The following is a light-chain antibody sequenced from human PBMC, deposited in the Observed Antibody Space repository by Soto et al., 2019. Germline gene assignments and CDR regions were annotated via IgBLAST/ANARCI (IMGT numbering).Light chain of an antibody. CDR3: QQYSSSPVT. J-gene: IGKJ4*01. CDR2: GVS. Sequence: EIWLAQSPGTLSLSQGERATLSCRASQRVSNTYLAWYQQKPGQAPRLLIYGVSSRATGIPDRFSGSGSGTDFTLTISRLEPEDFAVYYCQQYSSSPVTFGGGTKV. V-gene: IGKV3-20*01. CDR1: QRVSNTY.